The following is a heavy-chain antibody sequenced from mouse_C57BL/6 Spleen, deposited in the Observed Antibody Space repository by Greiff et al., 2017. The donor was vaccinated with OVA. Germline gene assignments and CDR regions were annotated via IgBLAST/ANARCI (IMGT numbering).Heavy chain of an antibody. Sequence: VQLQQSGAELVRPGASVKLSCTASGFNIKDDYMHWVKQRPEQGLEWIGWIDPENGDTEYASKFQGKATITADTSSNTAYLQLSSLTSEDTAVYYWTTYGYYKVYYAMDYWGQGTSVTVSS. CDR1: GFNIKDDY. CDR3: TTYGYYKVYYAMDY. D-gene: IGHD2-3*01. V-gene: IGHV14-4*01. CDR2: IDPENGDT. J-gene: IGHJ4*01.